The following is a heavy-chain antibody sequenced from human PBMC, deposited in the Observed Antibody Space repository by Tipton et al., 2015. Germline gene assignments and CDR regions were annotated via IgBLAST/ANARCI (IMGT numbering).Heavy chain of an antibody. D-gene: IGHD3-16*01. CDR3: SRLIITFQPLIDPSYNFHY. V-gene: IGHV5-51*01. CDR2: IYPGDSDT. Sequence: QLVQSGAEVKKPGESLKISCKDSGYSFTSYWIGWVRQMPGKGLEWMGIIYPGDSDTRYSPSFQGQVTISADKSISTAYLQWSSLNSSDTPIYYSSRLIITFQPLIDPSYNFHYCPHLTLLTLSS. CDR1: GYSFTSYW. J-gene: IGHJ4*01.